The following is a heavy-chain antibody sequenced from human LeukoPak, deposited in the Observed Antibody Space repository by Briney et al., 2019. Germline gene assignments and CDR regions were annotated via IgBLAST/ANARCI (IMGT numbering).Heavy chain of an antibody. D-gene: IGHD5-12*01. J-gene: IGHJ4*02. Sequence: TSSETLSLTCTVSGGSISSSSYYWGWIRQPPGKGLEWIGSIYYSGSTYYNPSLKSRVTISVDTSKNQFSLKLSSVTAADTAVYYCARGVAGDIVATFGLFDYWGQGTLVTVSS. CDR1: GGSISSSSYY. V-gene: IGHV4-39*07. CDR3: ARGVAGDIVATFGLFDY. CDR2: IYYSGST.